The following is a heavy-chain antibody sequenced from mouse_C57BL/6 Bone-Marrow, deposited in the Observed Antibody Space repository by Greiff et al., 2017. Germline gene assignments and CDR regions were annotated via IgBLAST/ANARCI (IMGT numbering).Heavy chain of an antibody. V-gene: IGHV5-4*01. Sequence: EVQLVESGGGLVKPGGSLKLSCAASGFTFSSYAMSWVRQTPEKRLEWVATISDGGSYTYYPDNVKGRFTISRDNAKNNLYLQMSHLKSEDTAMYYCARDDYYGSRRYFDVWGTGTTVTVSS. J-gene: IGHJ1*03. CDR1: GFTFSSYA. CDR3: ARDDYYGSRRYFDV. CDR2: ISDGGSYT. D-gene: IGHD1-1*01.